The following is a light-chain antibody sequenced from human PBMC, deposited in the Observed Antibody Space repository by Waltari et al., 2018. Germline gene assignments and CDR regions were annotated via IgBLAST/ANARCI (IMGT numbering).Light chain of an antibody. Sequence: QSALTQPASVSGSPGQSVTIFCAGTSNDVGGYSVSWYQEHPGHAPRVIIYDVSARPSGVSDRVSGSKSGNTASLTISGLQAEDEADYYCSSQSSNDVVLFGGGTKLTVL. J-gene: IGLJ2*01. V-gene: IGLV2-14*01. CDR2: DVS. CDR1: SNDVGGYS. CDR3: SSQSSNDVVL.